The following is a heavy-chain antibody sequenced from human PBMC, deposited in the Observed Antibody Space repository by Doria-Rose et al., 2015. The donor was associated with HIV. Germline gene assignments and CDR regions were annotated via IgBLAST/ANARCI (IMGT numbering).Heavy chain of an antibody. D-gene: IGHD1-26*01. J-gene: IGHJ4*02. CDR1: GGTFSSYT. Sequence: SGGTFSSYTISWVRQAPGQGLEWMGRVIPILDIVNYALRFQGRVTITADESTSTAYMELSSLRSEDTAIYYCASQWERSSFDYWGQGTLGTVSS. V-gene: IGHV1-69*02. CDR3: ASQWERSSFDY. CDR2: VIPILDIV.